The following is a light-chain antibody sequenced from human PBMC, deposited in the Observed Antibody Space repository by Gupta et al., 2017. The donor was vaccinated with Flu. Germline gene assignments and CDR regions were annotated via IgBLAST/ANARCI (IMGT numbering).Light chain of an antibody. V-gene: IGKV1-16*01. CDR1: HDINSF. CDR2: ATS. CDR3: QQYKSHPPT. J-gene: IGKJ3*01. Sequence: PSSLSASVGDRVTITCRAIHDINSFLAWFQQKPGKTPKSLIYATSHLESGVPSRFSGSGSGSTFTLTISSLQPEDFATYYCQQYKSHPPTFGPGTKVDV.